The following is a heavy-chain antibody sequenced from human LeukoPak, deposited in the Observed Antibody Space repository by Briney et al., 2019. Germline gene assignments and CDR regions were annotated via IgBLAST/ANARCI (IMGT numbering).Heavy chain of an antibody. CDR3: ARRDGSGSGTYWFDP. D-gene: IGHD3-10*01. V-gene: IGHV4-39*01. CDR1: GGSISSSDYY. CDR2: IYYSGSA. Sequence: PSETLSLTCTVSGGSISSSDYYWGWIRQPPGKWLEWIGNIYYSGSAYYNPSLKSRVTISVDTSTNQFSLKLRSVTAADTAVYYCARRDGSGSGTYWFDPWGQGTLVTVSS. J-gene: IGHJ5*02.